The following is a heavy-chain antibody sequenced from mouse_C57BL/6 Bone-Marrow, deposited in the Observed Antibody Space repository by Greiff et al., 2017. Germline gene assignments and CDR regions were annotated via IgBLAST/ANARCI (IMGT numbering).Heavy chain of an antibody. Sequence: QVQLQQPGAELVKPGASVTLSCKASGYTFTSYWMHWVKQRPGQGLEWIGMIHPNSGSTNYNEKFTSKATLTVDKSSSTAYMQLSSLTSEDSAVYYCARDYYGSEDYWGQGTTLTVSS. CDR3: ARDYYGSEDY. CDR2: IHPNSGST. D-gene: IGHD1-1*01. CDR1: GYTFTSYW. V-gene: IGHV1-64*01. J-gene: IGHJ2*01.